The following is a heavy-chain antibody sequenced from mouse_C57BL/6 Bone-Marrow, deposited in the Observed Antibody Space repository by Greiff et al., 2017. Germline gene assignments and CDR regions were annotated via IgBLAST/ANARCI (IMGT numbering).Heavy chain of an antibody. CDR1: GFTFSDYY. J-gene: IGHJ4*01. V-gene: IGHV5-12*01. CDR3: ARPDDF. CDR2: ISNGGGST. Sequence: DVQLVESGGGLVQPGGSLKLSCAASGFTFSDYYMYWVRQTPEKRLEWVAYISNGGGSTYYPDTVKGRFTISRDNAKNTLYLQMSRLKSEDTAMYYCARPDDFWGRGTSVTVSS.